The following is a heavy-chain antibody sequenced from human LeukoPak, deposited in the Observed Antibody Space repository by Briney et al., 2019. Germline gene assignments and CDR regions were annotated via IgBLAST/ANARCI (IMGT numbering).Heavy chain of an antibody. Sequence: PGGSLRLSCAASGFTFSSYAMHWVRQAPGKGLEWVAVISYDGSNKYYADSVKGRFTISRDNSKNTLYLQMNSLRAEDTAVYYCTRVGQSYSSSGQALDHWGQGTLVTVSS. CDR2: ISYDGSNK. CDR3: TRVGQSYSSSGQALDH. D-gene: IGHD3-22*01. J-gene: IGHJ4*02. V-gene: IGHV3-30*04. CDR1: GFTFSSYA.